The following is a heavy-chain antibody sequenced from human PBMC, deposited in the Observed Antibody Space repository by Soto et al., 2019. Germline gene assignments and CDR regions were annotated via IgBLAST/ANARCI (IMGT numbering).Heavy chain of an antibody. V-gene: IGHV4-59*12. Sequence: ASETLSLTCTVSGGSISSYYWSWIRQPPGKGLEWIGYIYYSGSTNYNPSLKSRVTISVDTSKNQFSLKLSSVTAADTAVYYCAREPDYGGNVAFDIWGQGTMVTVS. D-gene: IGHD4-17*01. CDR2: IYYSGST. J-gene: IGHJ3*02. CDR3: AREPDYGGNVAFDI. CDR1: GGSISSYY.